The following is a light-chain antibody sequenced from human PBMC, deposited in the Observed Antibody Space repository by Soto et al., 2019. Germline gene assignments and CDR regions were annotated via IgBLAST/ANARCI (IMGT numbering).Light chain of an antibody. CDR3: QQRSNWPPWT. J-gene: IGKJ1*01. Sequence: EIVLTQSPGTLSLSPGERATLSCRASQSVSSSYLAWYQQKPGQAPRLLIYDASNRATGIPARFSGSGSGTDFTLTISSLELEDFAVYYCQQRSNWPPWTFGQGTKVEIK. CDR2: DAS. V-gene: IGKV3-11*01. CDR1: QSVSSSY.